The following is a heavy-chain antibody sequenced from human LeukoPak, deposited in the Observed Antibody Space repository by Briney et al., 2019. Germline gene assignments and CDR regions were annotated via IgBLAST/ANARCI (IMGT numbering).Heavy chain of an antibody. CDR3: ARNSSSGGGYFDY. CDR2: IYYSGGT. D-gene: IGHD6-6*01. CDR1: GGSISSSSYY. Sequence: KTSETLSLTCTVSGGSISSSSYYWGWIRQPPGKGLEWIGSIYYSGGTYYNPSLKSRVTTSVDTSKNQFSLKLSSVTAADTAVYYCARNSSSGGGYFDYWGQGTLVTVSS. V-gene: IGHV4-39*01. J-gene: IGHJ4*02.